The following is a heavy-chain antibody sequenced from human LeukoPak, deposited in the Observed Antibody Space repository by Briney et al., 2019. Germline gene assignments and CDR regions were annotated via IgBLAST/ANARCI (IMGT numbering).Heavy chain of an antibody. CDR1: GFTFSFYS. CDR3: SGTLGELSFYDY. J-gene: IGHJ4*02. CDR2: IRGTPYGGTT. V-gene: IGHV3-49*04. D-gene: IGHD3-16*02. Sequence: PGGSLRLSCAASGFTFSFYSMNWVRQAPGKGLEWVGFIRGTPYGGTTEYAASVKGRFTISRDDSKSIAHLQLNSLKTEDTAVYYCSGTLGELSFYDYWGQGTLVTVSS.